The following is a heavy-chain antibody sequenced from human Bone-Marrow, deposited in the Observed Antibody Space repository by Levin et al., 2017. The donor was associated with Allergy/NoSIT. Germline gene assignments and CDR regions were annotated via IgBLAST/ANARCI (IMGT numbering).Heavy chain of an antibody. CDR2: IYNSGST. CDR1: GGSVSSGSYY. J-gene: IGHJ4*02. V-gene: IGHV4-61*01. CDR3: ARDFDY. Sequence: GSLRLSCTVSGGSVSSGSYYWSWIRQPPGMGLEWIGYIYNSGSTNYNPSFKSRATISVDTSKNQFSLKLSSVTAADTAVYYCARDFDYWGQGTLVTVSS.